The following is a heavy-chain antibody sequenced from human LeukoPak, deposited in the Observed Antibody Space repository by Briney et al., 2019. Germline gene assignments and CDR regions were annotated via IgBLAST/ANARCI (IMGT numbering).Heavy chain of an antibody. Sequence: SVKVSCKASGGTFSSYAISWVRQAPRQGLEWMGRIIPIFGIANYAQKFQGRVTITADKSTSTAYMELSSLRSEDTAVYYCARNYGSGTGWFDPWGQGTLVTVSS. CDR1: GGTFSSYA. CDR3: ARNYGSGTGWFDP. J-gene: IGHJ5*02. D-gene: IGHD3-10*01. CDR2: IIPIFGIA. V-gene: IGHV1-69*04.